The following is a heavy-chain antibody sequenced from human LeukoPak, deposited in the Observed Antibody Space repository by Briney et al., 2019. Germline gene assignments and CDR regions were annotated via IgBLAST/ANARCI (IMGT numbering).Heavy chain of an antibody. CDR2: ISSSSSYI. CDR3: ARDGRCGGDCYAS. Sequence: PGGSLRLSCAASGFSFSSYTMNWVRQAPGKGLEWVSIISSSSSYIYYADSVKGRFTISRDNAKNALYLQMSSLRVEDTAVYYCARDGRCGGDCYASWGQGTLVTVSS. J-gene: IGHJ4*02. CDR1: GFSFSSYT. D-gene: IGHD2-21*02. V-gene: IGHV3-21*01.